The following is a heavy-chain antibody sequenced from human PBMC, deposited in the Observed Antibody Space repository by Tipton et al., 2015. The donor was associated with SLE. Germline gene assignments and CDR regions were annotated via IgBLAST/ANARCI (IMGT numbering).Heavy chain of an antibody. V-gene: IGHV4-31*03. CDR1: GGSISTGGYY. D-gene: IGHD5-12*01. Sequence: TLSLTYTVSGGSISTGGYYWSWIRQQPGKGLEWIGYIYNSGGTDYNPSLKSRVTISADTSKNHFSLNLSSVTAADTAVYYCARGGVGGYDYFDYWGQGALVTVSS. CDR3: ARGGVGGYDYFDY. J-gene: IGHJ4*02. CDR2: IYNSGGT.